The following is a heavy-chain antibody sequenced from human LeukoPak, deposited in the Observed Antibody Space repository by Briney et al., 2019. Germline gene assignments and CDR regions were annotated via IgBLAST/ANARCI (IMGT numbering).Heavy chain of an antibody. Sequence: GGSLRLSCAASGFTFSSYAMSWVRQAPGKGLEWVSSITRSSASTYYADSVKGRFTISRDNSKNTLYLQMNSLRAEDTAVYFCAKLDYYGTHWGQGTLVTVSS. J-gene: IGHJ4*02. CDR3: AKLDYYGTH. CDR1: GFTFSSYA. D-gene: IGHD3-10*01. CDR2: ITRSSAST. V-gene: IGHV3-23*01.